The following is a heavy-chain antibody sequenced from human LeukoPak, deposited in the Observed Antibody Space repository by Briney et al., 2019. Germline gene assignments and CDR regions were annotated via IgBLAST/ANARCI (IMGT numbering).Heavy chain of an antibody. CDR3: ARSGFSNISPLDY. Sequence: ASVKVSCKASGYTFTSYDINWVRQATGQGLEWMGWMNPDSGNTGYAQKFQGRVTMTRDTSISTAYMELSSLRSEDTAVYYCARSGFSNISPLDYWGQGTLVTVSS. CDR2: MNPDSGNT. D-gene: IGHD6-13*01. CDR1: GYTFTSYD. J-gene: IGHJ4*02. V-gene: IGHV1-8*02.